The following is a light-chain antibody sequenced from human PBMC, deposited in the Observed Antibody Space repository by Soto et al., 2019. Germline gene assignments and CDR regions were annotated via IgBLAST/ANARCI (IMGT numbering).Light chain of an antibody. CDR3: QQYNNWPRT. CDR1: QSVSSN. CDR2: GAS. V-gene: IGKV3-15*01. J-gene: IGKJ1*01. Sequence: EIVMTQSPATLSVSPGERATLSCRASQSVSSNLAWYPQKPGQAPRLLIYGASIRATGIPARFSGSGSGTEFTLTISSLESEDFAVYYWQQYNNWPRTFGQGTKVEIK.